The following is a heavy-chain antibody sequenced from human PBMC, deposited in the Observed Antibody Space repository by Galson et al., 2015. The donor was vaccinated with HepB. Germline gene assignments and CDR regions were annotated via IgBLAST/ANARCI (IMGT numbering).Heavy chain of an antibody. CDR3: ARGVTPRYWYFDL. CDR2: INHSGST. J-gene: IGHJ2*01. CDR1: GGSFSGYY. D-gene: IGHD4-23*01. Sequence: ETLSLTCAVYGGSFSGYYWSWIRQPPGKGLEWIGEINHSGSTNYNPSLKSRVTISVDTSKNQFSLKLSSVTAADTAVYYCARGVTPRYWYFDLWGRGTLVTVSS. V-gene: IGHV4-34*01.